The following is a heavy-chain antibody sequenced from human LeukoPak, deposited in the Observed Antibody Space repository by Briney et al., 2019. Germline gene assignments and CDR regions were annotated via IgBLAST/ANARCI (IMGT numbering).Heavy chain of an antibody. CDR3: ARGLLLWYNWFDP. J-gene: IGHJ5*02. D-gene: IGHD3-10*01. CDR1: GGSISSSSYY. V-gene: IGHV4-39*07. Sequence: RASETLSLTCTVSGGSISSSSYYWSWIRQPPGKGLEWIGEINHSGSTNYNPSLKSRVTISVDTSKNQFSLKLSSVTAADTAVYYCARGLLLWYNWFDPWGQGTLVTVSS. CDR2: INHSGST.